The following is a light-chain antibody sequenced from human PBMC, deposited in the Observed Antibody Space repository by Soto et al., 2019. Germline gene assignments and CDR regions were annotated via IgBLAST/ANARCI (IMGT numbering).Light chain of an antibody. CDR2: AAS. J-gene: IGKJ3*01. CDR1: QSISSY. V-gene: IGKV1-39*01. Sequence: DIQMTQSPSSLSASVRDRVTSTCRASQSISSYLNWYQQKPGKAPKLLIYAASSLQSGVPSRFSGSGSGTDFTLTINSLHPEDFATYYCQQSYSTPFTFGPGTKVDIK. CDR3: QQSYSTPFT.